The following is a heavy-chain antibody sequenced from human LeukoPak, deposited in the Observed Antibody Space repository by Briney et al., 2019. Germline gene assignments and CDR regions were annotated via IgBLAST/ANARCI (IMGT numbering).Heavy chain of an antibody. D-gene: IGHD1-26*01. V-gene: IGHV3-30*18. CDR2: ISYDGSNK. CDR3: AKDGSVRYYYYGMDV. J-gene: IGHJ6*02. CDR1: GFTFSSYG. Sequence: PGRSLRLSCAASGFTFSSYGMHWVRQAPGKGLEWVAVISYDGSNKYYADSVKGRFTISRDNSKNTLNLQMNSLRAEDTAVYYCAKDGSVRYYYYGMDVWGQGTTVTVSS.